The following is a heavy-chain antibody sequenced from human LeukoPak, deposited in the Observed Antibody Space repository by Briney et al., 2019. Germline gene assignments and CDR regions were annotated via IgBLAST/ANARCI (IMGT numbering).Heavy chain of an antibody. CDR2: IRSKTKTYAT. V-gene: IGHV3-73*01. CDR1: GFTFRGSA. J-gene: IGHJ6*02. CDR3: TRGSQSDDYYGMDV. Sequence: GGSLRLSCAASGFTFRGSAMHGVRQASGKGLEGVGRIRSKTKTYATAYAASVKDRFTISRDDSKNTAYLQMNSLKTEDTAVYYCTRGSQSDDYYGMDVWGQGTTVTVSS.